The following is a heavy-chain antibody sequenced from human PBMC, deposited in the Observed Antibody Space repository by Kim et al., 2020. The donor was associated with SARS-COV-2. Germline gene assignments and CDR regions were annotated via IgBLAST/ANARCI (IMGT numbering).Heavy chain of an antibody. CDR2: INPDGSGR. Sequence: GGSLRLSCAASEFSFSSYYMNWVRQAPGKGLEWVANINPDGSGRDYVDSVRGRFSISRDNAKRTLYLQMNSLRADDTAVYYCTREAGTFDYWGQGSLVTVSS. CDR3: TREAGTFDY. V-gene: IGHV3-7*03. D-gene: IGHD1-1*01. CDR1: EFSFSSYY. J-gene: IGHJ4*02.